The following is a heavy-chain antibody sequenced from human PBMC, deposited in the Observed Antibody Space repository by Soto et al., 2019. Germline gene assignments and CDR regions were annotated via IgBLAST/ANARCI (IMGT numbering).Heavy chain of an antibody. CDR3: ARDQRARDSLEWLLSRSYYYGMDV. V-gene: IGHV1-69*13. Sequence: EASVKVSCKASGGTFSSYAISWVRQAPGQGLEWMGGIIPIFGTANYAQKFQGRVTITADESTSTAYMELSSLRSEDTAVYYCARDQRARDSLEWLLSRSYYYGMDVWGQGTTVTVSS. D-gene: IGHD3-3*01. J-gene: IGHJ6*02. CDR1: GGTFSSYA. CDR2: IIPIFGTA.